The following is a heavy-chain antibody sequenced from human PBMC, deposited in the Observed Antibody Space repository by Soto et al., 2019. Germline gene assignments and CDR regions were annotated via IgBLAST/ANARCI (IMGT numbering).Heavy chain of an antibody. V-gene: IGHV3-33*01. J-gene: IGHJ4*02. Sequence: QVQLVESGGGVVQPGRSLRLSCAASGFTFSSYVMHWVRQAPGKGLEWVAVIWYDGSNKYYADSVKGRFTISRDNSKNTLYLQMNSLRAEDTAVYYCARDRDGYNYFDYWGQGTLVTVSS. CDR2: IWYDGSNK. CDR1: GFTFSSYV. D-gene: IGHD5-12*01. CDR3: ARDRDGYNYFDY.